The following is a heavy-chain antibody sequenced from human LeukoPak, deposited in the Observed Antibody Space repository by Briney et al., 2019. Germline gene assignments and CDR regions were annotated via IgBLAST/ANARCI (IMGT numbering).Heavy chain of an antibody. D-gene: IGHD6-19*01. CDR3: ATSSSGWYYYFDY. CDR1: DHTFISYW. J-gene: IGHJ4*02. Sequence: GESLKISCKGSDHTFISYWIAWVRQMPGKGLGWMGIIYPDNSDTRYSPSFQGQVTFSADKSIHTAYLQWNSLEASDTAMYYCATSSSGWYYYFDYWGQGTLVTVSS. CDR2: IYPDNSDT. V-gene: IGHV5-51*01.